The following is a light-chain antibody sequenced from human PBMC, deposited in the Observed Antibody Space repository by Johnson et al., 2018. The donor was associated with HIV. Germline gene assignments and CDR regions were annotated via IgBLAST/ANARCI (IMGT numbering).Light chain of an antibody. V-gene: IGLV1-51*02. J-gene: IGLJ1*01. Sequence: QSVLTQPPSVSAAPGQKVTISCSGSSSNIGNNYVSWYQQLPGTAHKLLIYENNKRPSGIPDRFSGSKSGTSATLGITGLQTGDEADYYCGTWDSSLSVYVFATGTKVT. CDR2: ENN. CDR3: GTWDSSLSVYV. CDR1: SSNIGNNY.